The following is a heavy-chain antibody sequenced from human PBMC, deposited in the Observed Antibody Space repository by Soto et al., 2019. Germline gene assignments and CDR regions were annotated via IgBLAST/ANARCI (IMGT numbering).Heavy chain of an antibody. Sequence: EVQLVESGGGLVQPGGSLRLSCAVSGFSFSSAWMTWIRQAPGKGLERVAIMNEDGSERYYVDSVKGRFTISRDNAKNARFLQMNSLRVEDTAVYFCARDRAYSRFDYWGQGSLVTVSS. J-gene: IGHJ4*02. CDR2: MNEDGSER. V-gene: IGHV3-7*03. CDR1: GFSFSSAW. D-gene: IGHD4-4*01. CDR3: ARDRAYSRFDY.